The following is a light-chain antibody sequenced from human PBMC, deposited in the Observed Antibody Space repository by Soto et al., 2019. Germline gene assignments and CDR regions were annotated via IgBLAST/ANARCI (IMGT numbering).Light chain of an antibody. CDR1: QGGSGW. Sequence: MAPPPSSVDSSAVDTVTLGCPTSQGGSGWIAWYQQKPGKAPTLLIYTGSNLQTGVPSRFSGSGSGTEFSLTITNLQPEDFAAYYCQQAKTFPFTVGRGTNVDFK. J-gene: IGKJ4*01. CDR3: QQAKTFPFT. V-gene: IGKV1-12*01. CDR2: TGS.